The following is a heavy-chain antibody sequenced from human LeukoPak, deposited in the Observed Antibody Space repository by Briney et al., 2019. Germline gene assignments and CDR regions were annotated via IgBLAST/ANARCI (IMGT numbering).Heavy chain of an antibody. Sequence: GASVKVSCKASGYTFTGYYLHWVRQAPGQGLEYMGWINPNTGGTNYVQKFQGRVTMTRDTSNSTGYMELSSLRSDDTALYYCARADGYNLGDFWGQGTEVSVSS. D-gene: IGHD5-24*01. V-gene: IGHV1-2*02. CDR3: ARADGYNLGDF. CDR2: INPNTGGT. CDR1: GYTFTGYY. J-gene: IGHJ4*02.